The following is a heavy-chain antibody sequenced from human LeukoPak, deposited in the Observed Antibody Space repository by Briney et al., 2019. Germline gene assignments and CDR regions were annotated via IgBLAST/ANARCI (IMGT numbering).Heavy chain of an antibody. CDR2: VYYSGST. CDR1: GGSFEHYF. J-gene: IGHJ4*02. CDR3: ASHRRSHGSEY. D-gene: IGHD3-10*01. Sequence: EALSLTCTVSGGSFEHYFWSWIRQPPGKGLEWIGYVYYSGSTDYSPSLKSRLTISADTSKNQFSLKLSSVTAANTAVYYCASHRRSHGSEYWGQGTLVTVSS. V-gene: IGHV4-59*01.